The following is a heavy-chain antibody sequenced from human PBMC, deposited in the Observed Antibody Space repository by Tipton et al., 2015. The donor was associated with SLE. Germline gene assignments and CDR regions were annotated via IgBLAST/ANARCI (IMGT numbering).Heavy chain of an antibody. CDR1: GFTFSSYS. D-gene: IGHD3-22*01. CDR3: AKDRDTMIVVLDY. Sequence: SLRLSCAASGFTFSSYSMNWVRQAPGKGLEWVSYISSSSSTIYYADSVKGRFTISRDNAKNSLYLQMNSLRAEDTAVYYCAKDRDTMIVVLDYWGQGTLVTVSS. J-gene: IGHJ4*02. CDR2: ISSSSSTI. V-gene: IGHV3-48*01.